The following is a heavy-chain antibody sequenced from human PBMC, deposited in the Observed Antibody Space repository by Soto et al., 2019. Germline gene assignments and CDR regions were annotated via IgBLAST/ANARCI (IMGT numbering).Heavy chain of an antibody. CDR1: GGPISSGGYY. CDR2: IYYSGST. CDR3: ASFYYYDSSGYFDY. J-gene: IGHJ4*02. Sequence: PSETLSLTCTVSGGPISSGGYYWSWIRQHPGKGLEWIGYIYYSGSTYYNPSLKSRVTISVDTSKNQFSLKLSSVTAADTPVYYCASFYYYDSSGYFDYWRQGTLVTVSS. V-gene: IGHV4-31*03. D-gene: IGHD3-22*01.